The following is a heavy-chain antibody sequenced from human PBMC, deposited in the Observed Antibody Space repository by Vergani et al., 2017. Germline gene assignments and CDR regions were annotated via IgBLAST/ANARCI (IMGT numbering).Heavy chain of an antibody. CDR1: GFTFSSYS. D-gene: IGHD3-10*01. Sequence: EVQLVESGGGLVKPGGSLRLSCAASGFTFSSYSMNWVRQAPGKGLEWVSSISSSSSYIYYADSVKGRFTISRDNAKNSLYLQMNSLRAEDTAVYYCARSPDYYGSGPFAYFDYWGQGTLVTGSS. CDR2: ISSSSSYI. J-gene: IGHJ4*02. V-gene: IGHV3-21*01. CDR3: ARSPDYYGSGPFAYFDY.